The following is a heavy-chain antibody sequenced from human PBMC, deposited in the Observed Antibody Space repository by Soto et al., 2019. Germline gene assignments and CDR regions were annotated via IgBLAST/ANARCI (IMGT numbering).Heavy chain of an antibody. CDR3: ARSSPEGELIHWFGY. V-gene: IGHV4-39*01. CDR2: RHYSGNT. CDR1: GGSISSSDYY. D-gene: IGHD3-10*01. J-gene: IGHJ4*02. Sequence: LSLTCTVSGGSISSSDYYWAWIRQPPGKGLEWIGTRHYSGNTYYNPSLKSRVTISVDTSKNQFSLKLNSVTAADTAVYYCARSSPEGELIHWFGYWGQGTMVTVS.